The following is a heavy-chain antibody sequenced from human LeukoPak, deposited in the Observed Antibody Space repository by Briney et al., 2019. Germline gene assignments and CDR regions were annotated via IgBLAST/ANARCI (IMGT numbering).Heavy chain of an antibody. D-gene: IGHD2-2*01. CDR3: ARHYLSDGILSTFDP. Sequence: SETLSLTCTVSGVSISSSPYYWGCIRQPPGKWLEWIGTIYYRGSTYSNPSLNSRVTISLDTSKNQFSLRLRSVTAADTALYYCARHYLSDGILSTFDPWGQGTLVTVSS. J-gene: IGHJ5*02. CDR1: GVSISSSPYY. V-gene: IGHV4-39*01. CDR2: IYYRGST.